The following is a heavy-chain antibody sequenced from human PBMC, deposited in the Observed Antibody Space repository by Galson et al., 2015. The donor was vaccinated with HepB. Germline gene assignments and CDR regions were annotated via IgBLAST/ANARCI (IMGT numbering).Heavy chain of an antibody. D-gene: IGHD5-18*01. CDR1: GFTFSSYW. V-gene: IGHV3-7*03. CDR3: ARVYSYGNYYYGMDV. CDR2: IKQDGSEK. Sequence: SLRLSCAASGFTFSSYWMSWVRQAPGKGLEWVAKIKQDGSEKYYVDSVNGRFTISRDNAKNSLYLQMISLRAEDTAVYYCARVYSYGNYYYGMDVWGQGTTVTVSS. J-gene: IGHJ6*02.